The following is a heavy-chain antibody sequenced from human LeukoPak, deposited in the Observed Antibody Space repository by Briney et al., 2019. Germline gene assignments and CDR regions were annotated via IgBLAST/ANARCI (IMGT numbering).Heavy chain of an antibody. Sequence: ASVKVSCKVSGYTLTELSMHWVRQAPGKGLEWMGGFDPEDGETIYAQKFQGRVTMTEDTSTDTAYMELSSLRSEDTAVYYCATDPPDYGGNKPLYWGQGTLVTVSS. CDR2: FDPEDGET. CDR3: ATDPPDYGGNKPLY. D-gene: IGHD4-23*01. J-gene: IGHJ4*02. V-gene: IGHV1-24*01. CDR1: GYTLTELS.